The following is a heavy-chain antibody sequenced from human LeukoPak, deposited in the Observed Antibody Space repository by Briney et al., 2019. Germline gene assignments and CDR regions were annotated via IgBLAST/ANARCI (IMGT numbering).Heavy chain of an antibody. CDR3: ARVVVPTNFDY. Sequence: SETLSLTCTVSGGSISNYYWSWIRQPPGKGLEWIGCIYYTGSTYYNPSLKSRVTISLDTSKNQFSLRLSSMTAADTAVYYCARVVVPTNFDYWGQGTLVSVSS. CDR1: GGSISNYY. V-gene: IGHV4-59*01. D-gene: IGHD2-2*01. J-gene: IGHJ4*02. CDR2: IYYTGST.